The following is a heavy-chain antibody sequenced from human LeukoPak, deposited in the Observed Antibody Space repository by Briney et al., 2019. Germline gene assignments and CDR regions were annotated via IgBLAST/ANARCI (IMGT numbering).Heavy chain of an antibody. J-gene: IGHJ4*02. D-gene: IGHD3-22*01. Sequence: GASVKVSCKASGYTFTSYGISWVRQAPGQGLEWMGGIIPIFGTANYAQKFQGRVTITADESTSTAYMELSSLRSEDTAVYYCAGDSSGSLEGFDYWGQGTLVTVSS. CDR3: AGDSSGSLEGFDY. V-gene: IGHV1-69*13. CDR1: GYTFTSYG. CDR2: IIPIFGTA.